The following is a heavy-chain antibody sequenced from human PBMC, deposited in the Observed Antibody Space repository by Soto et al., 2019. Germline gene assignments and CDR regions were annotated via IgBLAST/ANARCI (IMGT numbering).Heavy chain of an antibody. CDR2: INAGNGNT. CDR3: ARAVAVPADFDY. D-gene: IGHD6-19*01. Sequence: GASVKVSCKASGYTFTSSAMHWVRQAPGQRLEWMGWINAGNGNTKYSQKFQGRVTITRDTSAGAAYMELSSLSSEDTAVYYCARAVAVPADFDYWGQGALVTVSS. V-gene: IGHV1-3*01. J-gene: IGHJ4*02. CDR1: GYTFTSSA.